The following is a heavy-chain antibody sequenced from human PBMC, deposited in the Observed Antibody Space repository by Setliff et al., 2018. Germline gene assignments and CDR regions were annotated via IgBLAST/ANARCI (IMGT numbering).Heavy chain of an antibody. CDR3: ARDADYYDSAENPIVDY. J-gene: IGHJ4*02. D-gene: IGHD3-22*01. CDR2: ISPHSGRA. CDR1: GFTFTDYG. Sequence: ASVKVSCKSSGFTFTDYGVSWVRQAPGQGLEWMGWISPHSGRAFYAPQFQDRVTLTTDASTSTAYLEVRSLRSDDTAVYYCARDADYYDSAENPIVDYWGQGTLVTVSS. V-gene: IGHV1-18*01.